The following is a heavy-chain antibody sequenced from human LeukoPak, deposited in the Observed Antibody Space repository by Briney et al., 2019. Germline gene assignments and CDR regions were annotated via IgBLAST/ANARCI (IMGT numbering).Heavy chain of an antibody. J-gene: IGHJ4*02. CDR1: GVSFEGYA. Sequence: GRSLRLSCTVSGVSFEGYAMHWVRQVPGKGLEWVSSINSNSGYVAYADSVKGRFSISRDNAKNSLYLQMNSLGTEDMAVYYCVQDSYAISSSGSTFASWGQGTLVTVSS. D-gene: IGHD2-2*01. CDR2: INSNSGYV. V-gene: IGHV3-9*03. CDR3: VQDSYAISSSGSTFAS.